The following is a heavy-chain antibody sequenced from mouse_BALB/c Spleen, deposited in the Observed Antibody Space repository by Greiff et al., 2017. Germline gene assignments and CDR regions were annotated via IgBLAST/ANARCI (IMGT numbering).Heavy chain of an antibody. CDR2: IRNKANGYTT. D-gene: IGHD1-1*01. Sequence: VKLVESGGGLVQPGGSLGLSCATSGFPFTVYYMSWVRQPPGKALGWLGFIRNKANGYTTEYSASVKGRFTISRDNSQSILYLQMNTLRAEDSATYYCARSYYGTYAMDYWGQGTSVTVSS. CDR3: ARSYYGTYAMDY. CDR1: GFPFTVYY. J-gene: IGHJ4*01. V-gene: IGHV7-3*02.